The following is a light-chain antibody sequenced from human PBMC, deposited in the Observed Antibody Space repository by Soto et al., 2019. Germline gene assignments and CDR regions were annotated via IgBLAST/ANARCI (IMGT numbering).Light chain of an antibody. J-gene: IGLJ2*01. Sequence: QSALTQPASVSGSPGQSITISCTGTSCDVGGYNYVSWYQQHPGKAPKLMIYEVSNRPSGVSNRFSGSKSGNTASLTISGLQAEDEANYYCSSYTSNSSVIFGGGTKLTVL. CDR2: EVS. CDR3: SSYTSNSSVI. CDR1: SCDVGGYNY. V-gene: IGLV2-14*01.